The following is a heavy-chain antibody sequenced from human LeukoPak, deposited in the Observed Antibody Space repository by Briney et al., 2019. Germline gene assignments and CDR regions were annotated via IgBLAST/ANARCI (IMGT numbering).Heavy chain of an antibody. CDR1: GGSFSGYY. V-gene: IGHV4-34*01. J-gene: IGHJ4*02. CDR3: ATSLY. Sequence: SETLSLTCAVYGGSFSGYYWSWIRQPPGKGLEWIGSIYYSGSTYYNPSLKSRVTISVDTSKNQFSLKLSSVTAADTAVYYCATSLYWGQGTLVTVSS. CDR2: IYYSGST.